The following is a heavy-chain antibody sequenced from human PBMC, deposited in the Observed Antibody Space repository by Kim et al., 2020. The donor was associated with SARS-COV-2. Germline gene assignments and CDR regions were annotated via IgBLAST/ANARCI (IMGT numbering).Heavy chain of an antibody. V-gene: IGHV1-69*01. CDR3: ARDLGGYNPHYYYGMDV. J-gene: IGHJ6*02. D-gene: IGHD1-26*01. Sequence: CQGRVTITADESTSTAYMELSSLRSEDTAVYYCARDLGGYNPHYYYGMDVWGQGTTVTVSS.